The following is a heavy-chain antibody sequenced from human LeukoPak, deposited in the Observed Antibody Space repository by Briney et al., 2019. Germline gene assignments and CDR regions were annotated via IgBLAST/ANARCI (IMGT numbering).Heavy chain of an antibody. CDR1: GFTFSSYG. CDR3: ARDRLYAFDI. D-gene: IGHD5-12*01. V-gene: IGHV3-48*02. Sequence: GSLRLSCAASGFTFSSYGMNWVGQAPGKGLEWVSYISSNNIYYADSVKGRFTISKDNDKNSLYLQMNGLRDEDTAVYYRARDRLYAFDIWGQGTMVTVSS. CDR2: ISSNNI. J-gene: IGHJ3*02.